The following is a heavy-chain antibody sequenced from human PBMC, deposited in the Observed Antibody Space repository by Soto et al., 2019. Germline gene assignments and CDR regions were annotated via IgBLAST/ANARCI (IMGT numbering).Heavy chain of an antibody. CDR1: GGTFSSYA. Sequence: ASVKGSCKASGGTFSSYAISLVRQAPGQGLEWMGGIIPIFGTANYSHKFQGRVTITADKSTSTAYMELSRLRSEDTAVYYCAGARYYDILTRSRGWFDPWGQGTLVTVSS. D-gene: IGHD3-9*01. CDR3: AGARYYDILTRSRGWFDP. V-gene: IGHV1-69*06. J-gene: IGHJ5*02. CDR2: IIPIFGTA.